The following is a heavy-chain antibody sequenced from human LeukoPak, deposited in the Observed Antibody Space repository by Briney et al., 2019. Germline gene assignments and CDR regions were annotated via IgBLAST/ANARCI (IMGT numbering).Heavy chain of an antibody. D-gene: IGHD2/OR15-2a*01. CDR1: GGSISSGSYY. Sequence: SETLSLTCTVSGGSISSGSYYWSWIRQPAGKGLEWIGRIYTSGSTNYNPSLKSRVTISVDTSKNQFSLKLSSVTAADTAVYYCAADDYFAFDIWGQGTMVAVSS. CDR2: IYTSGST. V-gene: IGHV4-61*02. CDR3: AADDYFAFDI. J-gene: IGHJ3*02.